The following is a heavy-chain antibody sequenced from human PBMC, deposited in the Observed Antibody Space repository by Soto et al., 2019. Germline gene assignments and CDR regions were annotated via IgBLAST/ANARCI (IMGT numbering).Heavy chain of an antibody. CDR1: GASISTYY. J-gene: IGHJ5*02. V-gene: IGHV4-59*01. CDR2: IYLGGSI. CDR3: AKVPGP. Sequence: SETLSLTCSVSGASISTYYWTWIRQTPGKGLEWIGDIYLGGSINYNPSFKSRVIISVDTSKNHFSVKLSSVTAADTAVYYCAKVPGPWGQGTLVTVSS.